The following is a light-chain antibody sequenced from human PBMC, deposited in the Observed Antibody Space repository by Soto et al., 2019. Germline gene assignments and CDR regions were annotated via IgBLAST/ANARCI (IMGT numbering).Light chain of an antibody. V-gene: IGKV1-39*01. CDR3: QQSYTSPTT. Sequence: DIQMTQSPSFLSASVGDRVTITFRASQSIGKHLNWYQQKPGKAPKFLIYGASTLQSGVPSRFTGSGSGTDFTLSVNSLQAEDFATYYCQQSYTSPTTFGQGTRPEIK. CDR2: GAS. J-gene: IGKJ5*01. CDR1: QSIGKH.